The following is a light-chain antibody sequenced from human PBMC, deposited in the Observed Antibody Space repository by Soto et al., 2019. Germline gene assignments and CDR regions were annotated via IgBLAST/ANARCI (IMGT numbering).Light chain of an antibody. Sequence: QSVLTQPPSASGSPGQSVTISCTGTSSDVGLFNYVSWYQQHPGNAPKLMIYDVTRLPSGVPNRFSGSKSGNTASLTVSGLQAEDEADYYCSSYAGNNNVIFGGGTKLTVL. CDR1: SSDVGLFNY. CDR2: DVT. CDR3: SSYAGNNNVI. V-gene: IGLV2-8*01. J-gene: IGLJ2*01.